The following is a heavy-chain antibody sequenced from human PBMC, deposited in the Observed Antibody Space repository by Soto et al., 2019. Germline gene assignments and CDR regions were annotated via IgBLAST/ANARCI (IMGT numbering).Heavy chain of an antibody. CDR2: INPNSGGT. V-gene: IGHV1-2*02. D-gene: IGHD3-22*01. CDR3: ARHLYDSSGYYYRQGGDYYYYGMDV. Sequence: EASVKVSCKASGYTFTGYYMHWVRQAPGQGLEWMGWINPNSGGTNYAQKFQGRVTMTRDTSISTAYMELSRLRSDDTAVYYCARHLYDSSGYYYRQGGDYYYYGMDVWGQGTTVTVSS. CDR1: GYTFTGYY. J-gene: IGHJ6*02.